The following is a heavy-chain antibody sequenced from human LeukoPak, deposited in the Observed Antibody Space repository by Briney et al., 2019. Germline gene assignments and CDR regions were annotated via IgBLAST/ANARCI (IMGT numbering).Heavy chain of an antibody. V-gene: IGHV5-51*01. CDR2: IYPGDSDT. CDR3: TIQSSGYGAY. J-gene: IGHJ4*02. D-gene: IGHD3-22*01. CDR1: GFSFNTYW. Sequence: GESLKISCKGSGFSFNTYWIAWVRQMPGKGLEWMGIIYPGDSDTRYSPSFQGQVTISADESISTAYLQWSSLKASDTAMYHCTIQSSGYGAYWGQGTLVSVSS.